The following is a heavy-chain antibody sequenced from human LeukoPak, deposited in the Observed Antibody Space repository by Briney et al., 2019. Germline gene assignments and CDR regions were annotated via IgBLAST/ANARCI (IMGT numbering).Heavy chain of an antibody. Sequence: KPSETLSLTCTVSGGSVSSHYWSWIRQPPGKGLQWIGYISDSGSTNYNPSLKSRVTISVDTSKNQFSLKLNSVTASDTAMYYCARSVVGYDNFDCWGQGTLVTVSS. D-gene: IGHD5-18*01. CDR1: GGSVSSHY. J-gene: IGHJ4*02. CDR2: ISDSGST. CDR3: ARSVVGYDNFDC. V-gene: IGHV4-59*08.